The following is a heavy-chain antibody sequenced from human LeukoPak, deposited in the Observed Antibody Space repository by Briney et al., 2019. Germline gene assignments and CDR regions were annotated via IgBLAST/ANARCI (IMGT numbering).Heavy chain of an antibody. Sequence: GGSLRLSCAASGCIFSNYGMSWVRQPPGKGLEWVSAIGSSGSTTYYADSVKGRFTISRDNSKNTLYLQMNSLRADDTAEYYCAKIVAGLDYWGQGTLVTVSS. V-gene: IGHV3-23*01. CDR3: AKIVAGLDY. J-gene: IGHJ4*02. CDR2: IGSSGSTT. D-gene: IGHD2-15*01. CDR1: GCIFSNYG.